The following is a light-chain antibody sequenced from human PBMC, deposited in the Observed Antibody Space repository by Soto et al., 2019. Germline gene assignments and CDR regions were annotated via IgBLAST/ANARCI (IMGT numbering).Light chain of an antibody. J-gene: IGLJ7*01. CDR3: AAWDDSLKEPV. V-gene: IGLV1-44*01. Sequence: QSVLTQPPSASGTPGQRVTISCSGSSFNIGSNTVNWYQQLPGTAPKLLIYSNSQRPSGVPDRFSGSKSGTAASLAISGLQSEDEADYYGAAWDDSLKEPVFGGGTQLTVL. CDR1: SFNIGSNT. CDR2: SNS.